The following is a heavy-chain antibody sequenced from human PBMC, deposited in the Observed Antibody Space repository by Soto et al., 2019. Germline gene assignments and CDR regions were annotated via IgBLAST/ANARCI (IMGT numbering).Heavy chain of an antibody. CDR1: GFSLSTSEVG. CDR2: VYSNDDK. Sequence: SGPKLGNPTQTLTLTCTVSGFSLSTSEVGVGWVRQPPGKALEWLALVYSNDDKRFSTSLKSRLTITKDTSKNQVVLTVTNMDPVDTATYFFLHMRGYPVYGMDVWGNAT. V-gene: IGHV2-5*01. D-gene: IGHD1-1*01. CDR3: LHMRGYPVYGMDV. J-gene: IGHJ6*04.